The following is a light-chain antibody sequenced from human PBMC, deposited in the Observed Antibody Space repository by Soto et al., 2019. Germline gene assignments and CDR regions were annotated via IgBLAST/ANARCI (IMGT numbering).Light chain of an antibody. CDR2: TNT. Sequence: QLVLTQPPSASGTPGQRVTISCSGNSSNIGSNTVNWYQQLPGTAPKLLIYTNTQRPSGVPDRFSGSKSGTSASLAISGLQSEDEADYYCAAWDDSLNGVVFGGGTQLTVL. CDR3: AAWDDSLNGVV. J-gene: IGLJ2*01. V-gene: IGLV1-44*01. CDR1: SSNIGSNT.